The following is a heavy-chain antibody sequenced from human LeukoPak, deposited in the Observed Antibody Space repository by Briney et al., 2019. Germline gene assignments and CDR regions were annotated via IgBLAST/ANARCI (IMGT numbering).Heavy chain of an antibody. V-gene: IGHV4-59*01. D-gene: IGHD6-19*01. CDR3: ARDRTRSGWDTFGY. Sequence: SETLSLTCTVSGGSISSYYWSWIRQPPGKGLEWIGYIYSSGSTNYNPSLKSRVTISVDTSKNQFPLNLSSVTAADTAVYYCARDRTRSGWDTFGYWGQGTLVTVSS. CDR1: GGSISSYY. J-gene: IGHJ4*02. CDR2: IYSSGST.